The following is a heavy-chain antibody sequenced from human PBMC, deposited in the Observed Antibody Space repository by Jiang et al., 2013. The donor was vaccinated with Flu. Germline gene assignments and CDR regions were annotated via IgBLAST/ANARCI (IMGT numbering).Heavy chain of an antibody. CDR3: AHRDYDSSGLSVRYFDY. CDR1: GFSLSTSGVG. Sequence: PTQTLTLTCTFSGFSLSTSGVGVGWIRQPPGKALEWLALIYWDDDKRYSPSLKSRVTITKDTSKNQVVLTMTNMDPVDTATYYCAHRDYDSSGLSVRYFDYWGQGTLVTVSS. D-gene: IGHD3-22*01. CDR2: IYWDDDK. V-gene: IGHV2-5*02. J-gene: IGHJ4*02.